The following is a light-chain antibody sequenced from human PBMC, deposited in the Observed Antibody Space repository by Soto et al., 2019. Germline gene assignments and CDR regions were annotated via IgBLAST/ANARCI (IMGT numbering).Light chain of an antibody. CDR2: GTS. CDR1: HSVSSSY. J-gene: IGKJ1*01. V-gene: IGKV3-20*01. Sequence: EIVLTQSPGTLSLSPAERATLSCRASHSVSSSYLAWYQQKPGQAPRLLIYGTSSRATGIPDRFSGSGSGTDFTLTITRLEPEDVAVYYCQHYGSSPPSWTFGQGTKVEIK. CDR3: QHYGSSPPSWT.